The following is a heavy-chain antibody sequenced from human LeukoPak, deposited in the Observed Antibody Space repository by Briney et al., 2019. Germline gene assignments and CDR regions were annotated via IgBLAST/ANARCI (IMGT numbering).Heavy chain of an antibody. CDR1: GFTFSSYA. D-gene: IGHD5-12*01. CDR2: ISYDGSNK. J-gene: IGHJ4*02. V-gene: IGHV3-30*14. CDR3: AQARSSSGYGPLGVY. Sequence: GGSLRLSCAASGFTFSSYAMHWVRQAPGKGLEWVAVISYDGSNKYYADSVKGRFTISRDNSKNTLYLQMNSLRAEDTAVYYCAQARSSSGYGPLGVYWGQGTLVTVSS.